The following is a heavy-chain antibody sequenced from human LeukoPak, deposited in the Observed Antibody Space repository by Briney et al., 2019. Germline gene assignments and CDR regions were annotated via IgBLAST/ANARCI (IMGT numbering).Heavy chain of an antibody. CDR3: ARAGLISYSSSWLRTNWFDP. D-gene: IGHD6-13*01. CDR2: TYYRSKWYN. Sequence: SQTLSLTCAISGDSVSSNSAAWNWIRQSPSRGLEWLGRTYYRSKWYNDYAVSVKSRITINPDTSKNQFSLQLNSVTPEDTAVYYCARAGLISYSSSWLRTNWFDPWGQGTLVTVSS. V-gene: IGHV6-1*01. J-gene: IGHJ5*02. CDR1: GDSVSSNSAA.